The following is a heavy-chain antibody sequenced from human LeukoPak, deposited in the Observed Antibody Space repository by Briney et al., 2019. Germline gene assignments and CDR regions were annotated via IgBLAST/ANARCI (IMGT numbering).Heavy chain of an antibody. CDR3: ARAGWAAAGFYYFDY. V-gene: IGHV4-38-2*02. D-gene: IGHD6-13*01. CDR2: IYHSGST. Sequence: SETLSLTCTVSGYSISSGYYWGWIRQPPGKGLEWIGSIYHSGSTYYNPSLKSRVTISVDTSKNQFSLKLSSVTAADTAVYYCARAGWAAAGFYYFDYWGQGTLVTVSS. CDR1: GYSISSGYY. J-gene: IGHJ4*02.